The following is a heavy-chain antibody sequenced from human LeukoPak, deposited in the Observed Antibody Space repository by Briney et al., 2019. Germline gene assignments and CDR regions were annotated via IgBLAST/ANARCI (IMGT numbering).Heavy chain of an antibody. Sequence: PGGSLRLSCAASGFTFSSYGMHWVRQAPGKGLEWVAFIRYDGSNNYYADSVKGRFTIFRDNSKNTLYLQMNSLRAEDTAVYYCAKCERVPAAYYYYYFMDVWGKGTTVAVSS. CDR2: IRYDGSNN. V-gene: IGHV3-30*02. CDR1: GFTFSSYG. CDR3: AKCERVPAAYYYYYFMDV. D-gene: IGHD2-2*01. J-gene: IGHJ6*03.